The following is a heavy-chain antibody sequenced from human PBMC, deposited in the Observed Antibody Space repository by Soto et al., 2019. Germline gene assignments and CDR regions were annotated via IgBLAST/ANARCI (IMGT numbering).Heavy chain of an antibody. Sequence: EVQLVESGGGLVQPGGSLRLSCAASGFTFSSYWMHWVRQAPGKGLVWVSRINSDGSSTSYADSVKGRFTISRDNAKNTLVLQMKSRRAEDTAVYYCVRTSLVVAAATREDYWGQGTLVTVSS. CDR1: GFTFSSYW. J-gene: IGHJ4*02. CDR3: VRTSLVVAAATREDY. D-gene: IGHD2-15*01. V-gene: IGHV3-74*01. CDR2: INSDGSST.